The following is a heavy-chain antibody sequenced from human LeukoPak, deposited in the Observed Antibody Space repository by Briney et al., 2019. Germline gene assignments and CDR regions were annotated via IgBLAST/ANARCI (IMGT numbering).Heavy chain of an antibody. J-gene: IGHJ4*02. Sequence: PGGSLRLSCAASGFTFSSYSMNWVRQAPGKGLEWVSSISSSSSYIYYADSVKGRFTISRDNAKNSLYLQMNSLRAEDTAVYYCARGPGYNWNYLYYFDYWGQGTLVTVSS. D-gene: IGHD1-7*01. V-gene: IGHV3-21*01. CDR1: GFTFSSYS. CDR3: ARGPGYNWNYLYYFDY. CDR2: ISSSSSYI.